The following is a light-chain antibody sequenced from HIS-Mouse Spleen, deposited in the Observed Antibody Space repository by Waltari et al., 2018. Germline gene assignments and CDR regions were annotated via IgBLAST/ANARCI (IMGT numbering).Light chain of an antibody. J-gene: IGLJ2*01. Sequence: QSVLTQPPSVSAAPGQKVTISCSGSSSNIGNNYVSWYQQLPGTAPKLLIYDTNNRPSGIPDRSSGSKSGTSATLGITGLLTGDEADYYCGTWDSSLSAEVFGGGTKLTVL. CDR3: GTWDSSLSAEV. CDR2: DTN. CDR1: SSNIGNNY. V-gene: IGLV1-51*01.